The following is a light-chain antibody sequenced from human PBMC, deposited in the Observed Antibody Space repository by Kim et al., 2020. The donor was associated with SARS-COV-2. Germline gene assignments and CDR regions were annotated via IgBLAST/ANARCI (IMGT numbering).Light chain of an antibody. J-gene: IGKJ1*01. CDR2: AAS. CDR3: QQSYNTPRT. Sequence: ASGGDRVTITCRASQTISSYLNWYQQKPGKAPNLLIYAASSLQSGVPSRFSGSGSGTDFTLTISSLQPEDFGTYFCQQSYNTPRTFGQGTKVDIK. CDR1: QTISSY. V-gene: IGKV1-39*01.